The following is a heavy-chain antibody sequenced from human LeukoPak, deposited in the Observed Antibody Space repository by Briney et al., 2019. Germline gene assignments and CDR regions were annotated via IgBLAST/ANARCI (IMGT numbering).Heavy chain of an antibody. J-gene: IGHJ6*02. CDR1: GFTFSDYA. V-gene: IGHV3-23*01. D-gene: IGHD3-9*01. CDR3: AKSVFHIMTDYYYGMDV. Sequence: GGSLRLSCAASGFTFSDYAVSWFRQAPGKGLEWVSTISGSGDNTYYADSVKGRFTISRDNSKNTLYLQMNSLRAEDTAVYYCAKSVFHIMTDYYYGMDVWGQGTTVTISS. CDR2: ISGSGDNT.